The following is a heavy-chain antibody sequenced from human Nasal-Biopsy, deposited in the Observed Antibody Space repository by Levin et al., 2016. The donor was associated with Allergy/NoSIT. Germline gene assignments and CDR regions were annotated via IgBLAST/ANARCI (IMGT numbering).Heavy chain of an antibody. Sequence: GGSLRLSCAASGFTFSNYNMNWVRQAPGKGLEWVSSIRSSGSHTYYADSVKGRFTISRDNAKNSLFLQMNSLRAEDTAVYYCARESTMATTKSLDYWGQGILVIVSS. CDR3: ARESTMATTKSLDY. CDR2: IRSSGSHT. D-gene: IGHD5-24*01. CDR1: GFTFSNYN. J-gene: IGHJ4*02. V-gene: IGHV3-21*06.